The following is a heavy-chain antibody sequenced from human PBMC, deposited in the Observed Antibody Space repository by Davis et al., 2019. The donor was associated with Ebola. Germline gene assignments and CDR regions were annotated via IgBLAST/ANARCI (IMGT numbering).Heavy chain of an antibody. CDR3: ARGGRYSSSSFDY. V-gene: IGHV4-61*01. CDR1: GGSISSSSYY. D-gene: IGHD6-6*01. CDR2: IYYSGST. Sequence: MPSETLSLTCTVSGGSISSSSYYWSWIRQPPGKGLEWIGYIYYSGSTNYNPSLKSRVTISVDTSKNQFSLKLSSVTAADTAVYYCARGGRYSSSSFDYWGQGTLVTVSS. J-gene: IGHJ4*02.